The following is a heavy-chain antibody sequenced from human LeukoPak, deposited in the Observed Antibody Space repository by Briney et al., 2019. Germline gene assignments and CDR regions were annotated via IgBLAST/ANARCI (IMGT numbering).Heavy chain of an antibody. CDR3: ARDITDSRVAWFDP. V-gene: IGHV1-69*04. CDR2: IIPIFGIA. J-gene: IGHJ5*02. Sequence: ASVKVSCKASGGTFSSYAISWVRQAPGQGLEWMGRIIPIFGIANYAQKFQGRVTITADKSTSTAYMELSSLRSEDTAVYYCARDITDSRVAWFDPWGQGTLVTVSS. D-gene: IGHD1-20*01. CDR1: GGTFSSYA.